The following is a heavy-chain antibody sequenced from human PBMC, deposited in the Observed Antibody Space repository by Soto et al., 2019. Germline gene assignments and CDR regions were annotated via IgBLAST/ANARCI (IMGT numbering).Heavy chain of an antibody. Sequence: GGSLRLSCAASGFTFSSYAMHWVRQAPGKGLEWVAVISYDGSNKYYADSVKGRFTISRDNSKNTLYLQMNSLRAEDTAVYYCARDRSSSWNYYYYYGMDVWGQGTMVTVSS. CDR2: ISYDGSNK. CDR1: GFTFSSYA. CDR3: ARDRSSSWNYYYYYGMDV. D-gene: IGHD6-13*01. V-gene: IGHV3-30-3*01. J-gene: IGHJ6*02.